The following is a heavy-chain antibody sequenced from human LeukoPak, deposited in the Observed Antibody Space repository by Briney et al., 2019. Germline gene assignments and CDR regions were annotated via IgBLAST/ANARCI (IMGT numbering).Heavy chain of an antibody. J-gene: IGHJ6*03. CDR3: ARDGYVNNYYYYYYMDA. CDR2: IIPIFGTA. Sequence: GASVKVSCKASGGTFSSYAINWVRQAPGQGLEWMGRIIPIFGTANYAQKFQGRVTITTDESTSTAYMELSSLRSEDTAVYYCARDGYVNNYYYYYYMDAWGKGTTVTVSS. D-gene: IGHD5-18*01. CDR1: GGTFSSYA. V-gene: IGHV1-69*05.